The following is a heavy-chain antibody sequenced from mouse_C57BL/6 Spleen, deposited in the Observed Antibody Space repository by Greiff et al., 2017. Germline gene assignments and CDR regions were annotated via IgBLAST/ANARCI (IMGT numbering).Heavy chain of an antibody. J-gene: IGHJ4*01. CDR1: GYTFTNYW. CDR2: IYPGGGYT. D-gene: IGHD2-4*01. CDR3: ARGDYYDYDGGGYYAMDY. Sequence: QVQLQQSGAELVRPGTSVKMSCKASGYTFTNYWIGWAKQRPGHGLEWIGDIYPGGGYTNYNEKFKGKATLTADKSSSTAYMQFSSLTSEDSAIYYCARGDYYDYDGGGYYAMDYWGQGTSVTVSS. V-gene: IGHV1-63*01.